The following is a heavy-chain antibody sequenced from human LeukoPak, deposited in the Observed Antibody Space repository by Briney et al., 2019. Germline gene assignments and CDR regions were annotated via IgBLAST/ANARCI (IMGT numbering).Heavy chain of an antibody. D-gene: IGHD2-8*02. CDR2: INSRGTYI. V-gene: IGHV3-21*01. J-gene: IGHJ5*01. Sequence: GGSLRVSCAASGFTFDNYGLSWVRQAPGKGLEWVSSINSRGTYIYYSDSVKGRFTISRDNAQNSLSLQMNSLRAGDTAIYYCARSVGWGNPLFDFWGQGTLVTVSS. CDR1: GFTFDNYG. CDR3: ARSVGWGNPLFDF.